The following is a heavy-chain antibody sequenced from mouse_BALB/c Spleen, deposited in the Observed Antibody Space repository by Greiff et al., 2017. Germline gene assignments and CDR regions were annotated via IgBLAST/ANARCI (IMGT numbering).Heavy chain of an antibody. V-gene: IGHV5-9-4*01. J-gene: IGHJ4*01. CDR1: GFTFSSYA. CDR2: ISSGGSYT. Sequence: DVKLVESGGGLVKPGGSLKLSCAASGFTFSSYAMSWVRQSPEKRLEWVAEISSGGSYTYYPDTVTGRFTISRDNAKNTLYLEMSSLRSEDTAMYYCARGGSYAMDYWGQGTSVTVSS. CDR3: ARGGSYAMDY. D-gene: IGHD1-1*01.